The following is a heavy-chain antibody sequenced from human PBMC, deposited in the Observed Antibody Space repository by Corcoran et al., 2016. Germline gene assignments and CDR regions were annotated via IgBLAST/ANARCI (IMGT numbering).Heavy chain of an antibody. D-gene: IGHD5-12*01. V-gene: IGHV4-39*07. CDR2: IYYIGST. CDR1: GGSISSSSYY. J-gene: IGHJ4*02. Sequence: QLQLQESGPGLVKPSETLSLTCTVSGGSISSSSYYWGWIRQPPGKGLEWIGSIYYIGSTYYNPSLKSRVTISVDTSKNQFSLKLSSVTAADTAVYYCAIVIYKRYYFDYWCQGTLVTVSS. CDR3: AIVIYKRYYFDY.